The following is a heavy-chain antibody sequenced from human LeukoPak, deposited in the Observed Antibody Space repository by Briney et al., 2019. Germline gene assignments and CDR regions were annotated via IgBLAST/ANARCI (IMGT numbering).Heavy chain of an antibody. Sequence: SETLSLTCTVSGDSISSYYWSWIRQPPGKGLEWIGIIYQSGTIYYSPSLKSRVTISVDTSKNQFSLKLSSVTAADTAVYYCARASVTYYYYYYMDVWGKGTTVTVSS. V-gene: IGHV4-59*01. CDR3: ARASVTYYYYYYMDV. CDR1: GDSISSYY. J-gene: IGHJ6*03. CDR2: IYQSGTI. D-gene: IGHD4-11*01.